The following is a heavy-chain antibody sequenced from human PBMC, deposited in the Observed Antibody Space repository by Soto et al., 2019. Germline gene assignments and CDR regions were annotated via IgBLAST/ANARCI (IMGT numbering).Heavy chain of an antibody. CDR1: GYTFTDFS. D-gene: IGHD6-13*01. V-gene: IGHV1-3*01. Sequence: QVQLVQSGAEAKKPGASVKVSCKASGYTFTDFSMHWVRQAPGQRLQWMGWINADNGHTKYSQKFQGRVTISRDTSASTAYMGLRSLRSEDTAVYYCARDGSRDSNWFDPWGQGTLVIVSS. J-gene: IGHJ5*02. CDR2: INADNGHT. CDR3: ARDGSRDSNWFDP.